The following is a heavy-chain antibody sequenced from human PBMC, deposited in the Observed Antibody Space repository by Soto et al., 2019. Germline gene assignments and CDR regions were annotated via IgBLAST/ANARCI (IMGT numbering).Heavy chain of an antibody. CDR1: GYSFTSNW. CDR2: IYPGDSDT. D-gene: IGHD1-7*01. J-gene: IGHJ4*03. Sequence: PGMSLKISCKTSGYSFTSNWIGWVRQMPGKGLEWMGIIYPGDSDTRYSPSFQGQVSISADKSISTAYLQWSSLKASDTAIYYCARLARTFLGTITLSQSGYFDYCGQGTLVTDSA. V-gene: IGHV5-51*03. CDR3: ARLARTFLGTITLSQSGYFDY.